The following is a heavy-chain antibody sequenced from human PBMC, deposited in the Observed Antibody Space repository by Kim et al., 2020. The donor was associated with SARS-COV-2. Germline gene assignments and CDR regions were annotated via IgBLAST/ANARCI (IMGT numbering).Heavy chain of an antibody. J-gene: IGHJ4*02. Sequence: ASVKVSCKASGYTFTGYYMHWVRQAPGQGLEWMGWINPNSGGTNYAQKFQGRVTMTRDTSISTAYMELSRLRSDDTAVYYCARGMSGSPFYFDYWGQGTLVTVSS. CDR2: INPNSGGT. V-gene: IGHV1-2*02. CDR3: ARGMSGSPFYFDY. CDR1: GYTFTGYY. D-gene: IGHD1-26*01.